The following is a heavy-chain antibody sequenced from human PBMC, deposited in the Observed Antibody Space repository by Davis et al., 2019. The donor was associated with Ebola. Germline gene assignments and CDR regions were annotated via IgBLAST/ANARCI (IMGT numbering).Heavy chain of an antibody. D-gene: IGHD3-3*01. CDR2: IYPGDSDT. Sequence: GESLKISCKGSGYSFTSYWIGWVRQMPGKGLEWMGIIYPGDSDTRYSPSFQGQVTISADKSISTAYLQWSSLKASETAMYYCARQLSPPYYDFWSGYSPSGIRGGMDVWGQGTTVTVSS. V-gene: IGHV5-51*01. J-gene: IGHJ6*02. CDR1: GYSFTSYW. CDR3: ARQLSPPYYDFWSGYSPSGIRGGMDV.